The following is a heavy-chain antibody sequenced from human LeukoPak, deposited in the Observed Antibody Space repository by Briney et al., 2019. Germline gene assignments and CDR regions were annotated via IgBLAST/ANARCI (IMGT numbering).Heavy chain of an antibody. V-gene: IGHV1-2*02. CDR2: INPNSGGT. CDR3: ARSSVAGVLRDFDY. J-gene: IGHJ4*02. D-gene: IGHD6-19*01. Sequence: ASVKVSCKASGYTFTGYYMHWVRQAPGQGLEWMGWINPNSGGTNYAQKFQGRVTMTRDTSISTAYMELSRLRSDDTAVYYCARSSVAGVLRDFDYWGQGTLVTVSS. CDR1: GYTFTGYY.